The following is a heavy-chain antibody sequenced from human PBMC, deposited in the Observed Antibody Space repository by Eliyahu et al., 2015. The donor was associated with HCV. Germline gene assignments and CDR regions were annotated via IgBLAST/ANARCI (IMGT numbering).Heavy chain of an antibody. CDR3: ARDQAGTTSYYYYGMDV. D-gene: IGHD1-7*01. J-gene: IGHJ6*02. CDR2: ISSSGSTI. CDR1: GFTFSSYE. V-gene: IGHV3-48*03. Sequence: EVQLVESGGGLVQPGGSLRLSCAASGFTFSSYEMNWVRQAPGKGLEWVSYISSSGSTIYYADSVKGRFTISRDNAKNSLYLQMNSLRAEDTAVYYCARDQAGTTSYYYYGMDVWGQGTTVTVSS.